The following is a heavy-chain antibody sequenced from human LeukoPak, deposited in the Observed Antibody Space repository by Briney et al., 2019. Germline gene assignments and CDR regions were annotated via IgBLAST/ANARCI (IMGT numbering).Heavy chain of an antibody. V-gene: IGHV3-23*01. CDR3: AKEGGTMVRGAYYFDY. CDR1: GFTFSDYY. J-gene: IGHJ4*02. Sequence: GGSLTLSCAASGFTFSDYYMSWVRQAPGKGLEWVSAISGSGGSTYYADSVKGRFTISRDNYKNTLYLQMNSLRAEDTAVYYCAKEGGTMVRGAYYFDYWGQGTLVTVSS. CDR2: ISGSGGST. D-gene: IGHD3-10*01.